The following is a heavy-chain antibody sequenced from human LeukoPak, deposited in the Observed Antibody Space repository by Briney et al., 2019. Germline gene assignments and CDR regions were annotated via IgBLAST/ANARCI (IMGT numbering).Heavy chain of an antibody. Sequence: SETLSLTCTVSGGSISSHYWSWIRQPPGKGLEWIGYIYYSGSTNYNPSLKSRVTISVDTSKNQFSLKLSSVTAADKAVYYCASASIAARRFAFDIWGQGTMVTVSS. D-gene: IGHD6-6*01. CDR3: ASASIAARRFAFDI. CDR1: GGSISSHY. V-gene: IGHV4-59*11. CDR2: IYYSGST. J-gene: IGHJ3*02.